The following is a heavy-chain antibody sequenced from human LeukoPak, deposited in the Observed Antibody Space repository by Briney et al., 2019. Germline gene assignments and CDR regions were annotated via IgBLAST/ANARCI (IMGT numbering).Heavy chain of an antibody. CDR2: IDPSDSYT. D-gene: IGHD4-17*01. CDR1: GYSFTSYW. CDR3: AKRRMTTVTTETAFDI. J-gene: IGHJ3*02. Sequence: GESLKISCKGSGYSFTSYWISWVRQMPGKGLEWMGRIDPSDSYTNYSPSFQGHVTISADKSISTAYLQWSNLKASDTAMYCCAKRRMTTVTTETAFDIWGQGTMVTVSS. V-gene: IGHV5-10-1*01.